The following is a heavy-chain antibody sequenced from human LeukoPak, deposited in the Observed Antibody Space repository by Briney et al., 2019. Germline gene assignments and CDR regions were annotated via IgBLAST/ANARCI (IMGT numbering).Heavy chain of an antibody. V-gene: IGHV1-2*02. J-gene: IGHJ4*02. Sequence: ASVKVSCKASGYTFTGYYMHWVRQAPGQGLEWMGWINPNSGGTNYAQKFQGRVTMTRDTSISTAYMELSRLRSDDTAVYYCARVSSSGYYYFLDYWGQGTLVTVSS. CDR3: ARVSSSGYYYFLDY. CDR1: GYTFTGYY. CDR2: INPNSGGT. D-gene: IGHD3-22*01.